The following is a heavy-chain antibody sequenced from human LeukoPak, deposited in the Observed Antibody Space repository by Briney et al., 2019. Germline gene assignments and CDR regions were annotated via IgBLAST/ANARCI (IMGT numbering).Heavy chain of an antibody. J-gene: IGHJ4*02. CDR3: ARIEASRGYSYGSAYYFDY. D-gene: IGHD5-18*01. CDR2: IYYSGST. Sequence: SETLSLTCTVSGGSISSYYWSWIRQPPGKGLEWIGYIYYSGSTNYNPSLKSRVTISVDTSKNQFSLKLSSVTAADTAEYYCARIEASRGYSYGSAYYFDYWGQGTLVTVSS. V-gene: IGHV4-59*01. CDR1: GGSISSYY.